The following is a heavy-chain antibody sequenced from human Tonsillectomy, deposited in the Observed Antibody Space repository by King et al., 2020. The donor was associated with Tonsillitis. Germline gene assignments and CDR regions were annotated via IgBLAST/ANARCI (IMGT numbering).Heavy chain of an antibody. D-gene: IGHD6-6*01. Sequence: VQLVESGGGLIQPGGFLRLSCTASGFTVSNNYMSWVRQAPGKGLEWVSIVYSDGRTYYAESAKGRFTISGDNSKNTLCLQMNSLRAEDTAVYYCARERRMAARPEGYSYFMDVWGKGTTVTVSS. V-gene: IGHV3-53*01. CDR2: VYSDGRT. CDR3: ARERRMAARPEGYSYFMDV. CDR1: GFTVSNNY. J-gene: IGHJ6*03.